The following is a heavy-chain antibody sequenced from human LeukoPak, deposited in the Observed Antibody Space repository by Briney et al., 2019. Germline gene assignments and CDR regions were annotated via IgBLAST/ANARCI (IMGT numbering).Heavy chain of an antibody. CDR2: IYTSGST. CDR3: ARDTYYYDSSGYYLFDY. J-gene: IGHJ4*02. D-gene: IGHD3-22*01. CDR1: GGSISSYY. Sequence: SETLSLTCGVSGGSISSYYWSWIRQPAGKGLEWIGRIYTSGSTNYNPSLKSRVTMSVDTSKNQFSLKLSSVTAADTAVYYCARDTYYYDSSGYYLFDYWGQGTLVTVSS. V-gene: IGHV4-4*07.